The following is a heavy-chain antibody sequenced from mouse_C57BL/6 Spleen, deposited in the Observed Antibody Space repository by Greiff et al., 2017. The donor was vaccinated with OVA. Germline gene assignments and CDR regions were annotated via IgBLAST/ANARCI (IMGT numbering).Heavy chain of an antibody. Sequence: VQLQQSGPELVKPGASVKIPCKASGYTFTDYNMDWVKQSHGKSLEWIGDINPNNGGTIYNQKFKGKATLTVDKSSSTAYMELRSLTSEDTAVYYCARSGYYGSSLIFDYWGQGTTLTVSS. CDR3: ARSGYYGSSLIFDY. CDR1: GYTFTDYN. CDR2: INPNNGGT. D-gene: IGHD1-1*01. V-gene: IGHV1-18*01. J-gene: IGHJ2*01.